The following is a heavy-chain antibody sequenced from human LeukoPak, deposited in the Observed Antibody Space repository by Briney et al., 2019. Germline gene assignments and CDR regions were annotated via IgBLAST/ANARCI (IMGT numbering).Heavy chain of an antibody. Sequence: GASVKVSCKASGYTFTSYGISWVRQAPGQGLEWMGWISAYNGNTNYAQKLQGRVTMTTDTSTSTAYMELRSLRSDDTAVYYCARAYLYCSGGGCWNWFDPWGQGTLVTVSS. D-gene: IGHD2-15*01. CDR2: ISAYNGNT. CDR3: ARAYLYCSGGGCWNWFDP. J-gene: IGHJ5*02. CDR1: GYTFTSYG. V-gene: IGHV1-18*01.